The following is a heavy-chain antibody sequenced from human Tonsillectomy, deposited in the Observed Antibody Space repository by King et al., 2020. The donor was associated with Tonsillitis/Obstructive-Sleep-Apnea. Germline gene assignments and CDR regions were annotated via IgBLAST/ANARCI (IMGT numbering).Heavy chain of an antibody. V-gene: IGHV3-7*01. CDR1: GFTFSNFW. J-gene: IGHJ4*02. D-gene: IGHD2-8*02. CDR2: INQNGREK. CDR3: VTDKVRTAGC. Sequence: VQLVESGGGLVQPGGSLRLSCAASGFTFSNFWLSWVRQAPGRGLEWVANINQNGREKYYVDSVKGRFTISRDNAKNSLYLQMNSLRADDTAVYYCVTDKVRTAGCWGQGTLVTVSS.